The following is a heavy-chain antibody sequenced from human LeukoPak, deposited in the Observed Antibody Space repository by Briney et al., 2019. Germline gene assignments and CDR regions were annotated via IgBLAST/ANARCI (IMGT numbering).Heavy chain of an antibody. CDR3: TRAGRLGYSSAWVASPRIYHYKDA. V-gene: IGHV3-23*01. CDR2: IRGSGGST. CDR1: GFPFSSYA. D-gene: IGHD6-19*01. J-gene: IGHJ6*03. Sequence: GGFLGLSCAGSGFPFSSYAMGWVRQAPGKGLEWVSGIRGSGGSTEYADSVKGRFTISRDNTKNTLFLQMNSLTVEDTAVYYCTRAGRLGYSSAWVASPRIYHYKDAWGKGTTVIVSS.